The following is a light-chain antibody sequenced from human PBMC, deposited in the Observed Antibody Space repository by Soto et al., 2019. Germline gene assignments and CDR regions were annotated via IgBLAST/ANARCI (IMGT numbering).Light chain of an antibody. CDR1: QSISSW. V-gene: IGKV1-5*01. CDR2: DAS. CDR3: QQYNSYSWT. J-gene: IGKJ1*01. Sequence: DIQIPQSPSAPSASVGARVAITCRASQSISSWLAWYQQKPGKAPKLLIYDASSLESGVPSRFSGSRSGTEFTLTISSLQPDDFATYYCQQYNSYSWTVGQGTKVDIK.